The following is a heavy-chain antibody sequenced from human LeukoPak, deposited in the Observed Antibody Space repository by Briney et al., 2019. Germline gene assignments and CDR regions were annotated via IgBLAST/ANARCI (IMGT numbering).Heavy chain of an antibody. J-gene: IGHJ4*02. Sequence: KPSETLSLTCTVSGGSIRSSSYYLAWVRQPPGKGLEWIGSISYGGRTYYTASLKSRVTISVDTSKNQFSLRLSSVTVADTAVYYCARRLNKHSSSSTSTDYWGQGTQVTVSS. CDR2: ISYGGRT. CDR1: GGSIRSSSYY. D-gene: IGHD6-6*01. CDR3: ARRLNKHSSSSTSTDY. V-gene: IGHV4-39*01.